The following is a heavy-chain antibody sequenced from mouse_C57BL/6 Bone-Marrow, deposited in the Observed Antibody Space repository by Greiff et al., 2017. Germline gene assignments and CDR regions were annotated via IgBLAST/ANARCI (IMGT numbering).Heavy chain of an antibody. CDR3: ARNGGNYFDY. CDR1: GYSFTGYY. Sequence: VQLKQSGPELVKPGASVKISCKASGYSFTGYYMNWVKQSPEKSLEWIGELNPSTGGTTYNQKFKAKATLTVDKSSSTAYMQLKSLTSEDSAVYYCARNGGNYFDYWGQGTTLTVSS. V-gene: IGHV1-42*01. CDR2: LNPSTGGT. J-gene: IGHJ2*01.